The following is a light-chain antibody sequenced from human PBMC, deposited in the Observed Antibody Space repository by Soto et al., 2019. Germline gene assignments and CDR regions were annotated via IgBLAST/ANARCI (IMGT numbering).Light chain of an antibody. V-gene: IGKV1-9*01. CDR3: QQLNSYPLT. CDR2: GAY. J-gene: IGKJ4*01. Sequence: IQLTQSPSYLSASVGDRVTITCRASQGISSSLAWYQQKPGKAPNLLIYGAYTLQSGVPSRFSGSGSGTDFTLTISSLQPEDFATYYCQQLNSYPLTFGGGTKVEIK. CDR1: QGISSS.